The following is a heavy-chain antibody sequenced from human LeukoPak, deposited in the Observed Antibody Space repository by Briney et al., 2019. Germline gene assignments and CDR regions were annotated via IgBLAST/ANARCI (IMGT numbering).Heavy chain of an antibody. CDR2: IYSGGST. CDR3: ARVRRDYAHFDY. V-gene: IGHV3-53*01. J-gene: IGHJ4*02. CDR1: GFTVSSNY. D-gene: IGHD4-17*01. Sequence: GGSLRLSCAASGFTVSSNYMSWVRQAPGKGLEWVSVIYSGGSTYYADSVKGRFTISRDNSKNTLHLQMNSLRVEDTAVYYCARVRRDYAHFDYWGQGTLVTVSS.